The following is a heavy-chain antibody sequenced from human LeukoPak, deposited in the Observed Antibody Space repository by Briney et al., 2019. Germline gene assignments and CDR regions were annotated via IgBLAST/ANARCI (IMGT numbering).Heavy chain of an antibody. Sequence: PGKSLRLSCAASGFTFSNYAMHWVRQAPGKGLEWVSLISSGGTYEYYADSVKGRFTISRDNSKNTLYLQLNSLRAEDTAVYYCARDSTYYYDSGSSGPHYFDNWGQATLVTVSS. D-gene: IGHD3-10*01. CDR2: ISSGGTYE. V-gene: IGHV3-30*01. CDR3: ARDSTYYYDSGSSGPHYFDN. J-gene: IGHJ4*02. CDR1: GFTFSNYA.